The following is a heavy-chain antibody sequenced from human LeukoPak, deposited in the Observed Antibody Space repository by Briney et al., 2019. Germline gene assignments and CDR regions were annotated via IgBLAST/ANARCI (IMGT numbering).Heavy chain of an antibody. CDR1: GGSFSGYY. Sequence: WETLSLTCAVYGGSFSGYYWSWIRPPPGKGLEWIGEINHSGSTNYNPSLKTRVTISVDTSKNQFSLKLSSVTAADTAVYYCARVSVARGSWTRKGWFDPRGQGTLVTVSS. CDR3: ARVSVARGSWTRKGWFDP. J-gene: IGHJ5*02. V-gene: IGHV4-34*01. D-gene: IGHD6-13*01. CDR2: INHSGST.